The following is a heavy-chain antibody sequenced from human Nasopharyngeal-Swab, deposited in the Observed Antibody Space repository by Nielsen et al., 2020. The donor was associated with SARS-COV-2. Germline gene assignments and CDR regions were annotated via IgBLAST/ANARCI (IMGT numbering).Heavy chain of an antibody. CDR2: ISSSSSYI. CDR3: ARDGLDYDFWSAYFMDV. V-gene: IGHV3-21*01. D-gene: IGHD3-3*01. Sequence: GESLKISCAASGFTFNNYNFNWVRQAPGKGLEWVSSISSSSSYIYYADSVKGRFTISRDNAKTSLYLQMHSLRAEDTAIYYCARDGLDYDFWSAYFMDVWGQGTTVTVSS. J-gene: IGHJ6*02. CDR1: GFTFNNYN.